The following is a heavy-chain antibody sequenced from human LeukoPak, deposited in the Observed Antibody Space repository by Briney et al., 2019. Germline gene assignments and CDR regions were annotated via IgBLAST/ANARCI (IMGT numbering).Heavy chain of an antibody. CDR2: ISGSGGST. Sequence: GGSLRLSCAASGFRFEDYAMHWVRQAPGKGLEWVSGISGSGGSTYYADSVKGRFTISRDNSKNTLYLQMNSLRAEDTAVYYCAKGAYSGSYFYLYFDYWGQGTLVTVSS. D-gene: IGHD1-26*01. V-gene: IGHV3-23*01. CDR3: AKGAYSGSYFYLYFDY. J-gene: IGHJ4*02. CDR1: GFRFEDYA.